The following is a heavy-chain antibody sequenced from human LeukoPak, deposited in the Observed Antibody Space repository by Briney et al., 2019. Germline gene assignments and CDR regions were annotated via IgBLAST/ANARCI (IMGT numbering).Heavy chain of an antibody. D-gene: IGHD3-10*01. CDR1: GYTFTSYD. Sequence: ASVKVSCKASGYTFTSYDINWVRQATGQGLEWMGWMNPNSGNTGYAQKFQGRVTITRNTSITTAYMELSSLRSEDTAVYYCVRGPVRGVILGYYMDVWGKGTTVTVSS. V-gene: IGHV1-8*03. J-gene: IGHJ6*03. CDR2: MNPNSGNT. CDR3: VRGPVRGVILGYYMDV.